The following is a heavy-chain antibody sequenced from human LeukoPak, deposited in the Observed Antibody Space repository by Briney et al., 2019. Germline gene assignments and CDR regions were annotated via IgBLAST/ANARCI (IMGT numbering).Heavy chain of an antibody. CDR3: ARGSRYLDI. D-gene: IGHD1-26*01. CDR1: GFTFSSYA. J-gene: IGHJ3*02. CDR2: ISYDGSNK. V-gene: IGHV3-30-3*01. Sequence: GGSLRLSCAASGFTFSSYAMHWVRQAPGKGLEWVAVISYDGSNKYYADSVKGRFTISRDNSKNALYLQMNSLRAEDTAVYYCARGSRYLDIWGQGTMVTVSS.